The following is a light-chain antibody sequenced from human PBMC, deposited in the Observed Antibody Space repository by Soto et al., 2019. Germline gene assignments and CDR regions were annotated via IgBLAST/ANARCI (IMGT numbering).Light chain of an antibody. CDR3: QQYGSSGT. CDR2: GAS. Sequence: EIVLTQSPGTLSLSPGKRATLSCRASQSVSSSYLAWYQQKPGQAPRLLIYGASSRATGIPDRFSGSGSGTDFTLTISRLEPEDFAVYYCQQYGSSGTVGQGTKVDIK. V-gene: IGKV3-20*01. J-gene: IGKJ1*01. CDR1: QSVSSSY.